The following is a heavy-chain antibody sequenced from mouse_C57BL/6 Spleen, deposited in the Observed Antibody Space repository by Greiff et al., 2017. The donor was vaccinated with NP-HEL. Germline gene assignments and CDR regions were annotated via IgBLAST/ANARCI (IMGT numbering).Heavy chain of an antibody. CDR3: ARDSSGYWFAY. CDR1: GYSITSGYY. J-gene: IGHJ3*01. V-gene: IGHV3-6*01. Sequence: EVQLQESGPGLVKPSQSLSLTCSVTGYSITSGYYWNWIRQFPGNKLEWMGYISYDGSNNYNPSLKNRISITRDTSKNQFFLKLNSVTTEDTATYYWARDSSGYWFAYWGQGTLVTVSA. CDR2: ISYDGSN. D-gene: IGHD3-2*02.